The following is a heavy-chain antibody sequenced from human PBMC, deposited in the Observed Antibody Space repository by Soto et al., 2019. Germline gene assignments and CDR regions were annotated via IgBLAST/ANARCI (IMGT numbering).Heavy chain of an antibody. V-gene: IGHV1-69*13. CDR1: GGTFSSYA. J-gene: IGHJ5*02. Sequence: ASVKVSCKASGGTFSSYAISWVRQAPGQGLEWMGGIIPIFGTANYAQKFQGRVTITADESTSTAYMELSSLRSEDTAVYYCALGGAYYDFWSGSDWFDPWGQGTLVTVSS. CDR3: ALGGAYYDFWSGSDWFDP. CDR2: IIPIFGTA. D-gene: IGHD3-3*01.